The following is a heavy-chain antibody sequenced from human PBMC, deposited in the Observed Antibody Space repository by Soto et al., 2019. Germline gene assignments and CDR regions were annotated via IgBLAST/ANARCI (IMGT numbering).Heavy chain of an antibody. CDR2: ISGSGGST. CDR3: AKDGRVSYYYDSSGLPIFDY. D-gene: IGHD3-22*01. J-gene: IGHJ4*02. Sequence: GGSLRLSCAASGFTFSSYAMSWVRQAPGKGLEWVSAISGSGGSTCYADSVKGRFTISRDNSKNTLYLQMNSLRAEDTAVYYCAKDGRVSYYYDSSGLPIFDYWGQGTLVTVSS. CDR1: GFTFSSYA. V-gene: IGHV3-23*01.